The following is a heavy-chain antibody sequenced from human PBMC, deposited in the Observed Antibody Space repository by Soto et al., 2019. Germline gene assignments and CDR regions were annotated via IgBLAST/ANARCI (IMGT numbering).Heavy chain of an antibody. D-gene: IGHD6-13*01. Sequence: PGESLKISCKGSGYSFTTYWISWVRQMPGKGLEWMGRIDPSDSYTNYSPSFQGHVTISADKSISTAYLQWRSLKASDTAMYYCARLGIAAAGNPGPWGQGTLVTVSS. CDR3: ARLGIAAAGNPGP. V-gene: IGHV5-10-1*01. CDR2: IDPSDSYT. J-gene: IGHJ5*02. CDR1: GYSFTTYW.